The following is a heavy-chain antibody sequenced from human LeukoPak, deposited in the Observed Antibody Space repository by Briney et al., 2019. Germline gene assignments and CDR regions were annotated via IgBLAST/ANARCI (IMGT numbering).Heavy chain of an antibody. V-gene: IGHV3-23*01. Sequence: GGSLRLSCAASGFTFSSYAVSWVRQAPGKGLEWVSAISGSGGSTYYADSVKGRFTISRDESTNTVFLQMTSMTTEDTAVYYCAREFRYYMDVWGQGTTVTVSS. CDR3: AREFRYYMDV. CDR2: ISGSGGST. CDR1: GFTFSSYA. J-gene: IGHJ6*03.